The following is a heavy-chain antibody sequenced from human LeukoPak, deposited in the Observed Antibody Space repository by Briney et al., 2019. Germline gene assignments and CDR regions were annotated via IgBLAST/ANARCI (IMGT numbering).Heavy chain of an antibody. J-gene: IGHJ4*02. CDR1: GYTFTGYY. V-gene: IGHV1-2*02. Sequence: GASVKVSCKASGYTFTGYYMHWVRQAPGQGLEWMGWINPNSGGTNYAQKFQGRVTMTRDTSISTAYMELSRLRSDDTTVYYCARGYRYCGGDCYSWWGQGTLVTVSS. CDR3: ARGYRYCGGDCYSW. CDR2: INPNSGGT. D-gene: IGHD2-21*02.